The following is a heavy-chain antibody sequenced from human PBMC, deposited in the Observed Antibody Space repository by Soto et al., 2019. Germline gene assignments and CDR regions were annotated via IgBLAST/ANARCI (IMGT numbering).Heavy chain of an antibody. CDR3: ARHIHNQGFEYYFDS. CDR1: GGSITSSGSA. D-gene: IGHD1-1*01. CDR2: IDYSGNI. Sequence: QLQLQESGPGLVKPSETLSLTCNASGGSITSSGSAWGWIRQSPGKGLEWIGTIDYSGNIYYIPSPKSRIPISVDTSKNQISLKLSSVTAADTAVYYCARHIHNQGFEYYFDSWGQGTLVTVSS. V-gene: IGHV4-39*01. J-gene: IGHJ4*02.